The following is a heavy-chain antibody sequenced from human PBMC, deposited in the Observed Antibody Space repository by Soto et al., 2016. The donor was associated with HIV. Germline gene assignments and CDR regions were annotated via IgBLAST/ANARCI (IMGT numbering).Heavy chain of an antibody. CDR3: ARDTWAEAPFSDYYYYYMDV. CDR1: GGSISSYY. J-gene: IGHJ6*03. Sequence: VQLQESGPGLVKSSETLSLTCSVSGGSISSYYWNWIRQPPGKGLEWIGSIYNSGSANYNPSLKSRVTISVDTSKNQFSLRLSSVTAADTAVYYCARDTWAEAPFSDYYYYYMDVWGKGTTVTVSS. CDR2: IYNSGSA. V-gene: IGHV4-59*01. D-gene: IGHD3-3*02.